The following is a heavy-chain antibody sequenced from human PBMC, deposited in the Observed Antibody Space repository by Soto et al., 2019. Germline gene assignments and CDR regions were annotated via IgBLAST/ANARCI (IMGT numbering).Heavy chain of an antibody. CDR3: XKGEYYDSSGYLDAFDI. CDR2: ISGSGGST. D-gene: IGHD3-22*01. J-gene: IGHJ3*02. V-gene: IGHV3-23*01. Sequence: PGGSLRLSCAASGFTFSSYAMSWVRQAPGKGLERVSAISGSGGSTYYADSVKGRFTISRDNSKNTLYLQMNSLRAEDTAVYYCXKGEYYDSSGYLDAFDIWGQGTMVTVSS. CDR1: GFTFSSYA.